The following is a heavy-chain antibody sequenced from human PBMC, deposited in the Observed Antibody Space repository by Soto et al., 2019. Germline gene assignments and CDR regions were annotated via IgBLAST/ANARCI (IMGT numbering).Heavy chain of an antibody. CDR1: GFDFYYYN. Sequence: PGGSLRLSCGASGFDFYYYNMNWGRQAPGRGLEWVSSISGTGIVIHFADSVKGRFVISRDNAKTSLYLQMNSLRPEDTAVYYCARERVVNYTGYYFDYWVHGTLVTGSS. J-gene: IGHJ4*01. D-gene: IGHD3-16*02. CDR2: ISGTGIVI. CDR3: ARERVVNYTGYYFDY. V-gene: IGHV3-21*01.